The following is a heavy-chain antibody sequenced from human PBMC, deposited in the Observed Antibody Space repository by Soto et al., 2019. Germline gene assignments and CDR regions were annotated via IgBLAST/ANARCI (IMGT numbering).Heavy chain of an antibody. Sequence: QVQLQESGPGLVKPSQTLSLTCTVSGGSISSGGYYWSWIRQHPGKGLEWIGYIYYSGSTYYNPCLNSRVTISVDTSKNQFALKLSSVTAADTAVYYCARDDSGYHYFDYWGQGTLVTVSS. CDR1: GGSISSGGYY. V-gene: IGHV4-31*03. CDR2: IYYSGST. J-gene: IGHJ4*02. D-gene: IGHD5-12*01. CDR3: ARDDSGYHYFDY.